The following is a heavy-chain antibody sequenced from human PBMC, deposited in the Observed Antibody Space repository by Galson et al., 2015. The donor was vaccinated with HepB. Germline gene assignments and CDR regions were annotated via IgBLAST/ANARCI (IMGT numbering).Heavy chain of an antibody. CDR1: GFIFSDYA. J-gene: IGHJ4*02. Sequence: SLRLSCAASGFIFSDYAMNWVRQVPGKGLGWVSAISGGGAAVNTFYSDSVKGRFTISRDNSKNTLYLQMHSLRAEDTAIYYCAKAPATIFGVLERFNYWGQGTLVTVSS. CDR2: ISGGGAAVNT. D-gene: IGHD3-3*01. V-gene: IGHV3-23*01. CDR3: AKAPATIFGVLERFNY.